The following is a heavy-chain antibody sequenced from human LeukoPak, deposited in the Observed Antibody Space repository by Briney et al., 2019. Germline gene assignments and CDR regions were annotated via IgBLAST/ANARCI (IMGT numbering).Heavy chain of an antibody. CDR3: ARDLIVGGSYYERVEDY. J-gene: IGHJ4*02. CDR2: INTNTGNP. CDR1: GYTFTSYY. D-gene: IGHD1-26*01. Sequence: ASVKVSCKASGYTFTSYYMHWVRQATGQGLEWMGWINTNTGNPTYAQGFTGRFVFSLDTSVSTAYLQISSLKAEDTAVYYCARDLIVGGSYYERVEDYWGQGTLVTVSS. V-gene: IGHV7-4-1*02.